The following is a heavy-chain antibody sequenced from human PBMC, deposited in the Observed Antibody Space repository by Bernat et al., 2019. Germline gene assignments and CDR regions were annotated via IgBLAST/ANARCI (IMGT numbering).Heavy chain of an antibody. V-gene: IGHV3-21*01. CDR1: GFTFSSYS. D-gene: IGHD3-16*02. Sequence: EVQLVESGGGLVKPGGSLRLSCAASGFTFSSYSMNWVRQAPGRGLEWGSSISSSSSYIYYSDSLKGSFTISRDNTKNSLYLQMNSLRAEDTAVYYCASYSYDYVWGSYHDNWFDPWGQGTLVTVSS. CDR3: ASYSYDYVWGSYHDNWFDP. CDR2: ISSSSSYI. J-gene: IGHJ5*02.